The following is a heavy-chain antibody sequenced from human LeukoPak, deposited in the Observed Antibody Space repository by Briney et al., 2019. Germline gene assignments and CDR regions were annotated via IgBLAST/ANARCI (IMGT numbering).Heavy chain of an antibody. J-gene: IGHJ4*02. D-gene: IGHD6-25*01. V-gene: IGHV3-74*01. CDR3: ARDDYSSADY. CDR2: VNRDGSST. Sequence: PGGSLRLSCAASGFTFSNYWMHWVRQAPGKELVWVSRVNRDGSSTYYADSVKGRFTISRDNAKNTLYLQMNSLRAEDTAVYFCARDDYSSADYWGQGTLVTVSS. CDR1: GFTFSNYW.